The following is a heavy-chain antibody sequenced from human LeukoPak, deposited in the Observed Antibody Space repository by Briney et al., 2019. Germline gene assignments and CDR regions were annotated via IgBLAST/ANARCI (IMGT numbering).Heavy chain of an antibody. CDR3: ARRPASLTITIFGVVTPDAFDI. D-gene: IGHD3-3*01. J-gene: IGHJ3*02. V-gene: IGHV4-59*12. CDR1: GGSISSYY. CDR2: IYYSGST. Sequence: SETLSLTCTVSGGSISSYYWSWIRQPPGKGLEWIGYIYYSGSTNYNPSLKSRVTISVDTSKNQFSLKLSSVTAADTAVYYCARRPASLTITIFGVVTPDAFDIWGQGTMVTVSS.